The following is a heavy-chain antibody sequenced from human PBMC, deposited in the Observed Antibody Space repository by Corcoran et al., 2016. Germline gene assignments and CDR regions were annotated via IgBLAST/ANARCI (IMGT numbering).Heavy chain of an antibody. CDR1: GYTFTSYG. CDR2: ISAYNGNT. D-gene: IGHD6-13*01. J-gene: IGHJ6*01. V-gene: IGHV1-18*01. CDR3: ARGSYSSQAAAESSLYYHSSYGMDV. Sequence: QVQLVQSGAEVKKPGASVKVSCKASGYTFTSYGISWVRQAPGQGLEWMGWISAYNGNTNYAQKLQGRVTMTTDTSTSTAYMELRSLRSDDTAVYYCARGSYSSQAAAESSLYYHSSYGMDVWVQGTRVTVS.